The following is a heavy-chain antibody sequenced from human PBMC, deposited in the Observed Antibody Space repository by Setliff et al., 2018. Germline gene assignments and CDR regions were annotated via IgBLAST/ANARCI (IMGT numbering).Heavy chain of an antibody. D-gene: IGHD3-3*01. V-gene: IGHV3-23*01. CDR3: AGDKPLQHNYNFWSGYCPY. CDR1: GFTFSSYA. CDR2: ISGSGGST. J-gene: IGHJ4*02. Sequence: GGSLRLSCAASGFTFSSYAMSWVRQAPGKGLEWVSAISGSGGSTYYADSVKGRFTISRDNSKNTLYLQMNSLRPEDTAVYYCAGDKPLQHNYNFWSGYCPYWGQGTLVTVSS.